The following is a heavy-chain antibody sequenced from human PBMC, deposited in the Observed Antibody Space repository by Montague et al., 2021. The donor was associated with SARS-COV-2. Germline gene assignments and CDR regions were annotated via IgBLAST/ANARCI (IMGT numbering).Heavy chain of an antibody. CDR3: VGHPQYEGLNGPPDF. CDR1: GVSVTDYY. V-gene: IGHV4-59*02. J-gene: IGHJ4*02. CDR2: VLYNKGT. Sequence: SETLSLTCTVSGVSVTDYYWCSIRHLPAKGLEWVGDVLYNKGTTFNPSPKSRGAISVDTSKNQFSLRRTSVTAADAAFIYCVGHPQYEGLNGPPDFWGQGTLVTVS. D-gene: IGHD3-9*01.